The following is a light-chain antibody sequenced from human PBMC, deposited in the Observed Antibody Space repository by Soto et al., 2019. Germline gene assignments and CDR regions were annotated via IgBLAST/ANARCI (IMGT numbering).Light chain of an antibody. Sequence: DIQMTQSPSTLSGSVGDRVTITCRASQSIGRWLAWYQQKPGKAPKLLIYDASSLESGVPSRFSGSGSGTEFTLTISSLQPDDFATYYCQQYNTYSPGRTFGQGTKVDIK. J-gene: IGKJ1*01. CDR3: QQYNTYSPGRT. CDR2: DAS. V-gene: IGKV1-5*01. CDR1: QSIGRW.